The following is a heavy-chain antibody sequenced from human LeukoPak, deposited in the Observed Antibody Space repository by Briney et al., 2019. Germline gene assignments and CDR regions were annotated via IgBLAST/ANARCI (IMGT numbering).Heavy chain of an antibody. CDR2: ISYDGSNK. CDR3: VGGAGTDFDY. J-gene: IGHJ4*02. CDR1: GFTFSSYG. D-gene: IGHD1-26*01. Sequence: GGSLRLSCAASGFTFSSYGMHWVRQAPGKGLEWVAVISYDGSNKYYADSVKGRFTISRDNSKNTLYLQMNSLGAEDTAVYYCVGGAGTDFDYWGQGTLVTVSS. V-gene: IGHV3-30*03.